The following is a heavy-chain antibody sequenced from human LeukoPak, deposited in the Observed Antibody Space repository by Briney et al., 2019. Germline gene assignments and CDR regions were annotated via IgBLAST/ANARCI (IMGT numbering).Heavy chain of an antibody. Sequence: GGSLRLSCTASGFTFGDYGMSWVRQAPGKGLEWVGFIRSKAYGGTTEYAASVKGRFTISRDDSKSIAYLQMNSLKTEDTAVYYCARGDYYDTSGYYFLFDYWGQGTLVTVSS. CDR2: IRSKAYGGTT. D-gene: IGHD3-22*01. CDR3: ARGDYYDTSGYYFLFDY. J-gene: IGHJ4*02. V-gene: IGHV3-49*04. CDR1: GFTFGDYG.